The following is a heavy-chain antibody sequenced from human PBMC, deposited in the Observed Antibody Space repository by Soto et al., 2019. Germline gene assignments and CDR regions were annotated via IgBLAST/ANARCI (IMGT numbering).Heavy chain of an antibody. CDR3: SAGWGAAYCDFDV. CDR1: GFTFSSYA. D-gene: IGHD3-16*01. CDR2: ISYGGSNK. V-gene: IGHV3-30*04. J-gene: IGHJ4*01. Sequence: GGSLRLSCAASGFTFSSYAMRWVRQAPGKGLEWVAVISYGGSNKYYADSVKGRIIISEDNTKTMLFLQMNSLGDEATAVYYGSAGWGAAYCDFDVWGQGTMVTVSS.